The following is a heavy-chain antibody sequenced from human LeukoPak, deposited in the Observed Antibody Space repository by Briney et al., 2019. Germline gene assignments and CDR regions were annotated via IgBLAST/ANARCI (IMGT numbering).Heavy chain of an antibody. V-gene: IGHV4-59*01. CDR2: IYSSGST. CDR3: ARSDCGGDCYWNDY. D-gene: IGHD2-21*02. Sequence: KSSETLSLTCTVSGGSISSYYWSWIRQPPGEGLEWIGYIYSSGSTNYNPSLKSRVTISVDTSKNQFSLKLSSVTAADTAVYYCARSDCGGDCYWNDYWGQGTLVTVSS. J-gene: IGHJ4*02. CDR1: GGSISSYY.